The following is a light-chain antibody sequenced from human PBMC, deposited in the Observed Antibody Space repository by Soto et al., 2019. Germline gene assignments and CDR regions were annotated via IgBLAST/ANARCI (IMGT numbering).Light chain of an antibody. CDR2: DVS. CDR1: SSDVGGYNY. Sequence: QSALTQPASVSGSPGQSITISCTGTSSDVGGYNYVSWYQQHPGKAPKLMIYDVSNRPSGVSNRFSGSMSGNTASLTISGLQAEDEADYYCSSYTSSIVVFGRGTKLTVL. V-gene: IGLV2-14*01. J-gene: IGLJ2*01. CDR3: SSYTSSIVV.